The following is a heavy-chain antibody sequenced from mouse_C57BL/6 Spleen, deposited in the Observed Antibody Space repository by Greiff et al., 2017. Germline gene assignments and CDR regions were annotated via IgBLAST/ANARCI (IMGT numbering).Heavy chain of an antibody. Sequence: EVKVVESGGGLVQPKGSLKLSCAASGFTFNTYAMHWVRQAPGKGLEWVARIRSKSSNYATYYADSVKDRFTISRDDSQSMLYLQMNNLKTEDTAMYYCVRDTGPAQAAWFAYWGQGTLVTVSA. V-gene: IGHV10-3*01. J-gene: IGHJ3*01. CDR3: VRDTGPAQAAWFAY. CDR2: IRSKSSNYAT. CDR1: GFTFNTYA. D-gene: IGHD3-2*02.